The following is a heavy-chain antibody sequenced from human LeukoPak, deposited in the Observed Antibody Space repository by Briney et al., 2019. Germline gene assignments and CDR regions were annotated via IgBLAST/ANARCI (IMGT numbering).Heavy chain of an antibody. CDR3: ARDPNGDYVGAFEM. V-gene: IGHV3-23*01. CDR1: PPTPPPHP. CDR2: IRSGGGGT. J-gene: IGHJ3*02. Sequence: GGSLRLSRPPPPPTPPPHPTIPPPQAPGRGLEWVSAIRSGGGGTLYADSVKGRFTISRDNSKNTLFLQMNNMRAEDTAVYYCARDPNGDYVGAFEMWGPGTKVTVS. D-gene: IGHD4-17*01.